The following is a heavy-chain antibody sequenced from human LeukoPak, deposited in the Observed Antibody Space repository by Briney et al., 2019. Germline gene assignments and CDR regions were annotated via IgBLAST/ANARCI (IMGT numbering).Heavy chain of an antibody. CDR2: IYYSGST. D-gene: IGHD2/OR15-2a*01. CDR3: ARGEYGLFDY. CDR1: GGSIRGGSYY. Sequence: IPSPTPSLTCTVSGGSIRGGSYYWSWIRPPPGKGLEWIGYIYYSGSTKYNLSLKSRVTISVDTSKNQLSLKLSSVTAADTAVYYCARGEYGLFDYWGQGTLVTVSS. J-gene: IGHJ4*02. V-gene: IGHV4-61*01.